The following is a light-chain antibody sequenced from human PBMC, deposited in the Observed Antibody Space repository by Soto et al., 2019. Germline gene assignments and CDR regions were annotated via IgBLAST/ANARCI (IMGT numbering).Light chain of an antibody. V-gene: IGLV2-14*01. J-gene: IGLJ1*01. CDR1: SSDVGGYNY. Sequence: QSALTQPASVSGSPGQSITISCTGTSSDVGGYNYVSWYQQHPGKAPKLMIYDVSNRPSGVSNRFSGSKSGNTASLTISGLPAEDEADYYCSSYTSSSTLLYVFVTGTKLTVL. CDR2: DVS. CDR3: SSYTSSSTLLYV.